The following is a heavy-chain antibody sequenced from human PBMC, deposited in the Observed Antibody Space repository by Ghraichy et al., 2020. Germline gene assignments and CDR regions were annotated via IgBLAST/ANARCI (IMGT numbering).Heavy chain of an antibody. J-gene: IGHJ3*02. D-gene: IGHD3-22*01. V-gene: IGHV3-21*01. CDR1: GFTFSSYS. CDR2: ISSSSSYI. CDR3: ARDYHYYDSSAEGAFDI. Sequence: GGSLRLSCAASGFTFSSYSMNWVRQAPGKGLEWVSSISSSSSYIYYADSVKGRFTISRDNAKNSLYLQMNSLRAEDTAVYYCARDYHYYDSSAEGAFDIWGQGTMVTVSS.